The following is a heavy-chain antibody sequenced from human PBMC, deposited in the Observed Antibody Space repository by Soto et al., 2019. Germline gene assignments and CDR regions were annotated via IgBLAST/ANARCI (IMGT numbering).Heavy chain of an antibody. Sequence: EVQLVESGGGLVQPGGSLRLSCAASGFTFSRYSMNWVRQAPGKGPEWGSYISSSSSTLYYADSVKGRFTISRDNAKNSLYMQMTSLRDEDTAVYYCAREADLNWFDPWGQGTLVTVSS. J-gene: IGHJ5*02. CDR3: AREADLNWFDP. D-gene: IGHD6-19*01. CDR2: ISSSSSTL. V-gene: IGHV3-48*02. CDR1: GFTFSRYS.